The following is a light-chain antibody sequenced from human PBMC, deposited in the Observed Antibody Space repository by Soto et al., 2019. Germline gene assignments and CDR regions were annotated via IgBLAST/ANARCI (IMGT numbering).Light chain of an antibody. CDR1: QSISSY. J-gene: IGKJ1*01. V-gene: IGKV1-39*01. CDR3: QQSYRTPRT. Sequence: SSLSASVGDRVTITCRASQSISSYLNWYQQKPGKAPKLLIYAASSLQSGVPSRFSGSGSGTDFTLTISSLQPEDFATYYCQQSYRTPRTSGQGTKVDI. CDR2: AAS.